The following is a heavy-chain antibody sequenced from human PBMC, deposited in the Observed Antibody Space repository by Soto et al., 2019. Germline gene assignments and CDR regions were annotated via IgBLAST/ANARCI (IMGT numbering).Heavy chain of an antibody. CDR2: IYSSGGT. V-gene: IGHV3-53*01. Sequence: DVQLEESGGGLIQPGGSLRLSCAVSGFTVSNNYMTWVRQAPGKGLEWVSLIYSSGGTKYADSVRGRFTISRDNSKNTLYLQMNSLKAEDTAVYYCARDPPGIAASGSYNWGQGTLVTVSS. D-gene: IGHD6-13*01. CDR1: GFTVSNNY. CDR3: ARDPPGIAASGSYN. J-gene: IGHJ4*02.